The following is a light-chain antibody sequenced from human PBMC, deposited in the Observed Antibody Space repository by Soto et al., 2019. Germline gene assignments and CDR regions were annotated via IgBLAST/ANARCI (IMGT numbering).Light chain of an antibody. CDR3: QQYHTWPIT. CDR2: GAS. CDR1: QSVSSN. Sequence: EIVMTQSPATLSVSPGEGVTLSCRASQSVSSNLAWYQQRPGQAPRLLIYGASTRATGIPARFSGSGSGTEFTLTISSLQSEDCAIYYCQQYHTWPITFGGGTKV. V-gene: IGKV3-15*01. J-gene: IGKJ4*01.